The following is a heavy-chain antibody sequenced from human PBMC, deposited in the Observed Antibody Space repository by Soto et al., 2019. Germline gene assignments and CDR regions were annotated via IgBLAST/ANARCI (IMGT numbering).Heavy chain of an antibody. V-gene: IGHV3-30*18. D-gene: IGHD6-19*01. CDR2: ISYDGSNK. Sequence: GGSLRLSCAASGFTFSSYGMHWVRQAPGKGLEWVAVISYDGSNKYYADSVKGRFTISRDNSKNTLYLQMNSLRAEDTAVYYCAKEGADSSGWYVPRSGGMDVWGQGTTVTVSS. CDR3: AKEGADSSGWYVPRSGGMDV. CDR1: GFTFSSYG. J-gene: IGHJ6*02.